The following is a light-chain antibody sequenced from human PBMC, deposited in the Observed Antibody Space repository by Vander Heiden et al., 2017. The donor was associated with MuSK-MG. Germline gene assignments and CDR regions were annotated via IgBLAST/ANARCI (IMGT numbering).Light chain of an antibody. CDR3: QQYNSYWT. V-gene: IGKV1-5*01. CDR2: DAS. J-gene: IGKJ1*01. CDR1: QSISSW. Sequence: DIQMTQSPSTLSASVGDRVTITCRASQSISSWLDWYQQKPGKAPKLLIYDASSCESGVPSRFSGSGSGTEFTLTSSSRQPDDFATYYCQQYNSYWTFGQGTKVEIK.